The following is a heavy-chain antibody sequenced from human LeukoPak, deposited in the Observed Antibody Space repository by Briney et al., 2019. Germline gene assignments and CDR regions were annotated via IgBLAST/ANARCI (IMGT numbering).Heavy chain of an antibody. J-gene: IGHJ4*02. D-gene: IGHD3-10*01. CDR2: INHSGST. CDR1: GGSFSGYY. CDR3: ARHPELYFFDY. V-gene: IGHV4-34*01. Sequence: SETLSLTCAVYGGSFSGYYWSWIRQAPGKGLEWIGEINHSGSTYYNPSLKSRITISGDRSKNQFSLKLSSVTAADTAVYYCARHPELYFFDYWGQGTLVTVSS.